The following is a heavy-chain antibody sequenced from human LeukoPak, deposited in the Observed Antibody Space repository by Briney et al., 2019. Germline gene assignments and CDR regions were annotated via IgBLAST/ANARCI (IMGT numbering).Heavy chain of an antibody. J-gene: IGHJ5*02. Sequence: KPSETLSLTCAVYGGSFSGYYWSWIRQPPGKGLEWIGEINHSGSTNYNPSLKSRVTISVDTSKNQFSLKLSSVTAADTAVYYCARARLWFGETPRWFDPWGQGTLVTVSP. V-gene: IGHV4-34*01. D-gene: IGHD3-10*01. CDR2: INHSGST. CDR3: ARARLWFGETPRWFDP. CDR1: GGSFSGYY.